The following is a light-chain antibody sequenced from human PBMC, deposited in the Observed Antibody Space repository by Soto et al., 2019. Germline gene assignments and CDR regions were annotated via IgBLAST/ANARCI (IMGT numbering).Light chain of an antibody. CDR3: CSFERSITLV. J-gene: IGLJ2*01. CDR2: EGS. Sequence: QSALTQPASVSGSPGQSITISCTGSSSDVGSYNLVSWYQQLPGEAPKLMIYEGSKRPSGVSNRFSGSKSGNTASLTISGLQAEDEADYYCCSFERSITLVFGGGTMLTVL. V-gene: IGLV2-23*01. CDR1: SSDVGSYNL.